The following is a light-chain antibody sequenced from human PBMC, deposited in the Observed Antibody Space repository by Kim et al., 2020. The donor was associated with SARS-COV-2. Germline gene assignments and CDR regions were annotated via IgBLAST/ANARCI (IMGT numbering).Light chain of an antibody. CDR1: RSDVGSNNR. CDR3: SSYTTSNTKV. V-gene: IGLV2-14*04. Sequence: QSIHIACTGTRSDVGSNNRISWYQEHPGKVPKLIIYNVHKRSSGVSNRFSASKSANTASQTISGMQAEDEADYYCSSYTTSNTKVFGTGTKVTVL. CDR2: NVH. J-gene: IGLJ1*01.